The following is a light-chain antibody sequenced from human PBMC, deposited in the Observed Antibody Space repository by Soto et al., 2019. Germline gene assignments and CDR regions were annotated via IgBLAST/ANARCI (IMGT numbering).Light chain of an antibody. V-gene: IGLV2-8*01. Sequence: QSALTQPPSASGPPGQSVTISCTGTSRDVGYYNYVSWYQQHPGKAPRLMIYEVSKRPSGVPERFSGSKSGNTASLTVSGLQAEDEADYYCSSYTSSSALGDVFGTGTKVTVL. CDR2: EVS. CDR1: SRDVGYYNY. CDR3: SSYTSSSALGDV. J-gene: IGLJ1*01.